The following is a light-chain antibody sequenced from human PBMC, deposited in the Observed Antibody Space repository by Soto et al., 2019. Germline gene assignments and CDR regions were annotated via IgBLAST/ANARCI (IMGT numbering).Light chain of an antibody. V-gene: IGLV2-14*01. J-gene: IGLJ2*01. Sequence: QSVLTQPASVSGSPGQSITISCTGTSSGVGFYNYVSWYQQHPGKAPKLMIYDVSNRPSGVSNRFSGSKSGNTASLTISGLQAEDEADYYCSSYTSSSTVVFGGGTKVTVL. CDR1: SSGVGFYNY. CDR2: DVS. CDR3: SSYTSSSTVV.